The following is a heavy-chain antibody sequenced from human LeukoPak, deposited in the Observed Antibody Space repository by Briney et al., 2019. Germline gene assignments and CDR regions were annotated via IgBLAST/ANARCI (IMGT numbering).Heavy chain of an antibody. V-gene: IGHV4-59*01. Sequence: SSETLSLTCTVSGGSISSYYWSWIRQPPGKGLEWIGYIYFSGSTNYNPSLKSRVTISVDTSKNQFSLKMSSVTAADTAVYYCARVLGGDLDYWGQGTLVTVSS. CDR1: GGSISSYY. J-gene: IGHJ4*02. CDR3: ARVLGGDLDY. CDR2: IYFSGST. D-gene: IGHD2-21*02.